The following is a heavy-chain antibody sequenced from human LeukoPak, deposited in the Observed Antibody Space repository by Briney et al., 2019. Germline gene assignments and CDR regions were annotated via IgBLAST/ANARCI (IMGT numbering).Heavy chain of an antibody. D-gene: IGHD3-22*01. CDR3: TTDRTMKGY. CDR2: IRSKTDGGTI. J-gene: IGHJ4*02. CDR1: GFTFSNAW. Sequence: GGSLRLSCAASGFTFSNAWMAWVRQAPGKGLEWVGRIRSKTDGGTINYAAPVKDRFNISRDDSKKTLYLQMNSLEIEDKAVYFCTTDRTMKGYWGQGTMVTVSS. V-gene: IGHV3-15*01.